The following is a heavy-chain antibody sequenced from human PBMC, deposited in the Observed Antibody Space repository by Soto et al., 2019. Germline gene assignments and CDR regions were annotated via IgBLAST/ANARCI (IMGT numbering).Heavy chain of an antibody. V-gene: IGHV3-11*06. Sequence: GGSLRLSCAASGFTFSDYYMSWIRQAPGKGLESVSYISSSSSYTNYADSVKGRFTISRDNAKNSLYLQMNSLRAEDTAVYYCARSLVVPASHFDYWGQGTLVTVSS. CDR2: ISSSSSYT. J-gene: IGHJ4*02. CDR1: GFTFSDYY. CDR3: ARSLVVPASHFDY. D-gene: IGHD2-2*01.